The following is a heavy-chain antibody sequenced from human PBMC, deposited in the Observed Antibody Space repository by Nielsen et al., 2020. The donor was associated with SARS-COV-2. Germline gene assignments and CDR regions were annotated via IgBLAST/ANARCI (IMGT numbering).Heavy chain of an antibody. J-gene: IGHJ4*02. Sequence: GESLKISCAASGFSFNNYGMHWVRQAPGKGLEWVAYISYEGSKQYYADSVKGRFTISRDFSKSTLYLQMNSLRAEDTAVYYCAKDRAIFMIYFTRGGPDFWGQGTLVTVSS. CDR1: GFSFNNYG. D-gene: IGHD3/OR15-3a*01. CDR3: AKDRAIFMIYFTRGGPDF. CDR2: ISYEGSKQ. V-gene: IGHV3-30*18.